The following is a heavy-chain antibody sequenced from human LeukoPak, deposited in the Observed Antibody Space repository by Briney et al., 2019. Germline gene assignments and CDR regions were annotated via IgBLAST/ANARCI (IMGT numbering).Heavy chain of an antibody. J-gene: IGHJ4*02. V-gene: IGHV4-39*01. Sequence: SETLSLTCTVSGGSISSSSYYWGWIRQPPGKGLKWIGSIYYSGSTYYNPSLKSRVTISVDTSKNQFSLKLSSVTAADTAVYYCARRDRPGGYSYGWDYWGQGTLVTVSS. D-gene: IGHD5-18*01. CDR1: GGSISSSSYY. CDR3: ARRDRPGGYSYGWDY. CDR2: IYYSGST.